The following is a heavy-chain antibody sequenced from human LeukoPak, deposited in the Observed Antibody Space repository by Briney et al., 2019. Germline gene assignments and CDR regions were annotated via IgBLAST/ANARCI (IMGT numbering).Heavy chain of an antibody. CDR1: GYTFSSYG. V-gene: IGHV1-18*01. CDR2: ISAYNGNT. CDR3: ARGIQIWTQDPPLLGWFDP. J-gene: IGHJ5*02. Sequence: ASVKVSCKASGYTFSSYGISWVRQAPGQGLEWMGWISAYNGNTNYAQKFQGRVTMTKDTSTSTVYMELSSLRFEDTAVYYCARGIQIWTQDPPLLGWFDPWGQGTLVTVSS. D-gene: IGHD5-18*01.